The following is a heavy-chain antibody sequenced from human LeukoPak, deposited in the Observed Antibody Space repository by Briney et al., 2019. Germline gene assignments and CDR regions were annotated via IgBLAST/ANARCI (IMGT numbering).Heavy chain of an antibody. CDR3: ARGISGSYYYFDY. CDR1: GGSISSYY. Sequence: PSETLSPTCTVSGGSISSYYWSWIRQPPGKGLEWIGYIFYSGSTNYNPSLQSRVTLSVDTSRNQFSLRLNSVTAADTAVYYCARGISGSYYYFDYWGQGTLVTVSS. D-gene: IGHD1-26*01. V-gene: IGHV4-59*08. CDR2: IFYSGST. J-gene: IGHJ4*02.